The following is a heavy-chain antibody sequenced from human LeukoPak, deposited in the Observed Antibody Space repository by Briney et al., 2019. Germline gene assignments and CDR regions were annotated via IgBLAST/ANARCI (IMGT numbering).Heavy chain of an antibody. J-gene: IGHJ4*02. D-gene: IGHD3-10*01. CDR2: INHSGST. CDR3: ARGVGLLWFGTVSQRYYFDY. Sequence: PSETLSLTCAVYGGSFSGYYWSWIRQPPGKGLEWIGEINHSGSTNYNPSLKSRATISVDTSKNQFSLKLSSVTAADTAVYYCARGVGLLWFGTVSQRYYFDYWGQGTLVTVSS. V-gene: IGHV4-34*01. CDR1: GGSFSGYY.